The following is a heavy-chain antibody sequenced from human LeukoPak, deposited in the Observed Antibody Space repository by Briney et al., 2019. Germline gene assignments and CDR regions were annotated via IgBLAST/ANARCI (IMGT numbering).Heavy chain of an antibody. D-gene: IGHD3-10*01. CDR1: GYTFTSYD. J-gene: IGHJ5*02. CDR2: MNPNSGNT. Sequence: GASVKVSCKASGYTFTSYDINWVRQATGQGLEWMGWMNPNSGNTGYAQKFQGRVTMTRNTSISTAYMELSRLRSDDTAVYYCARDRQHYGSGSYYNVRGRYWFDPWGQGTLVTVSS. CDR3: ARDRQHYGSGSYYNVRGRYWFDP. V-gene: IGHV1-8*01.